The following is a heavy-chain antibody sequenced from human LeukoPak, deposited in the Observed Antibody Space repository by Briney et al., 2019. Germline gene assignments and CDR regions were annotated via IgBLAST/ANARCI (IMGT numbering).Heavy chain of an antibody. CDR1: GGSFSGYY. CDR2: INHSGST. V-gene: IGHV4-34*01. Sequence: SETLSLTCAVYGGSFSGYYWSWIRQPPGKGLEWIGEINHSGSTNYNPPRKSRVTISVDTSKNQFSLKLSSVTAADTAVYYCARGLVIPAGYCTNGVCSDASEDWGHGDLVTVSS. D-gene: IGHD2-8*01. J-gene: IGHJ4*01. CDR3: ARGLVIPAGYCTNGVCSDASED.